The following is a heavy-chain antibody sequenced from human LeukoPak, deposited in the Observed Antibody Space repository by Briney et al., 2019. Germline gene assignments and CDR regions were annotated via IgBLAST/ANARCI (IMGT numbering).Heavy chain of an antibody. Sequence: GGSLRLSCAASGFTFSSYEMNWVRQAPGKGLEWVSSISSSSSYIYYADSVKGRFTISRDNAKNSLYLQMNSLRAEDTAVYYCASTNSYRAQGAFDIWGQGTMVTVSS. D-gene: IGHD5-18*01. V-gene: IGHV3-21*01. CDR1: GFTFSSYE. CDR2: ISSSSSYI. J-gene: IGHJ3*02. CDR3: ASTNSYRAQGAFDI.